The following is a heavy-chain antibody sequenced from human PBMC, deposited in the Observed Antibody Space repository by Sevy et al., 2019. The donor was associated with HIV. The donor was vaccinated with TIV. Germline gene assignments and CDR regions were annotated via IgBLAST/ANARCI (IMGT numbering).Heavy chain of an antibody. CDR2: VSFGCGKI. V-gene: IGHV3-23*01. J-gene: IGHJ4*02. Sequence: GGSLRLSCAASGFAFYDYSMSWIRQAPDKGLEWVATVSFGCGKIDYADSVKGRFTISRDNSKNSFYLQMDNLGVEDTALYYCAREGCTRPHDYWGQGTRVTVSS. CDR3: AREGCTRPHDY. D-gene: IGHD2-8*01. CDR1: GFAFYDYS.